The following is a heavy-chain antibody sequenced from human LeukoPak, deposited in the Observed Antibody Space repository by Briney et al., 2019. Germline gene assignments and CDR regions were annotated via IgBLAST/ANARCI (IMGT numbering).Heavy chain of an antibody. V-gene: IGHV3-48*04. Sequence: GGSLRLSCAASGFTFSSFSMNWVRQAPGKGLEWVSYIRSGGTNTDYTGSVKGRFTISRDNAKNSLYLQMNSLRAEDTAVYYCARMNYVSSGWGAPFDYWGQGTLVTVS. CDR3: ARMNYVSSGWGAPFDY. J-gene: IGHJ4*02. CDR1: GFTFSSFS. CDR2: IRSGGTNT. D-gene: IGHD1-7*01.